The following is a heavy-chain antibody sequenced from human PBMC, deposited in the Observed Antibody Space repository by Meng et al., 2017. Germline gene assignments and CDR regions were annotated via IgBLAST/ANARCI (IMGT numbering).Heavy chain of an antibody. CDR3: ARGVRLPDY. Sequence: QACGSGVFTPSDASSVPCPGYGWSFSGHHWSWIRQPPGKGLEWIGAINHSGSTNYHPSLKSRVTISVDTSKNQFSLKLSSVTAADTAVYYCARGVRLPDYWGQGTLVTVSS. V-gene: IGHV4-34*01. CDR2: INHSGST. D-gene: IGHD2-15*01. J-gene: IGHJ4*02. CDR1: GWSFSGHH.